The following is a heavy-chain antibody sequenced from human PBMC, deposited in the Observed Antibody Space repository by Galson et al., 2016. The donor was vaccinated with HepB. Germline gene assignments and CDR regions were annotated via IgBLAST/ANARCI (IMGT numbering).Heavy chain of an antibody. CDR2: LSPDGTDK. CDR1: GFTFNDYW. Sequence: SLRLSCAASGFTFNDYWMTRVRQAPGKGLEWVANLSPDGTDKRYAGSVKGRFTISRDNPNNSVFLQMSSLRAEDTALYYCARVDYTDEGINVWGQGTTVTVSS. CDR3: ARVDYTDEGINV. V-gene: IGHV3-7*01. D-gene: IGHD4-11*01. J-gene: IGHJ6*02.